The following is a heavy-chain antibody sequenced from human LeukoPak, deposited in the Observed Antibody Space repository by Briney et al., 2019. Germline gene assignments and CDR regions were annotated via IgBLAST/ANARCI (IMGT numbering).Heavy chain of an antibody. CDR3: ARDSLVVPAAANWFDP. J-gene: IGHJ5*02. Sequence: GASVKVSCKASGYTFTGFYLHWVRQAPGQGLEWMGWITPNSGGTDYALKFQGRVTMTRDTSISTAYMELSRLRSDDTAVYYCARDSLVVPAAANWFDPWGQGTLVTVSS. CDR1: GYTFTGFY. D-gene: IGHD2-2*01. V-gene: IGHV1-2*02. CDR2: ITPNSGGT.